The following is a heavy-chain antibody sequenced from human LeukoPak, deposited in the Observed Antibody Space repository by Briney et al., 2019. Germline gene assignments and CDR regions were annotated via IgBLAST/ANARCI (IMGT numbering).Heavy chain of an antibody. CDR2: ISSSSSYI. CDR1: GFTFSSYS. D-gene: IGHD4-17*01. Sequence: GGSLRLSCAASGFTFSSYSMNWVCQAPGKGLEWVSSISSSSSYIYYADSVKGRFTISRDNAKNSLYLQMNSLRAEDTVVYYCARDNYGDDRPYYFDYWGQGTLVTVSS. CDR3: ARDNYGDDRPYYFDY. V-gene: IGHV3-21*01. J-gene: IGHJ4*02.